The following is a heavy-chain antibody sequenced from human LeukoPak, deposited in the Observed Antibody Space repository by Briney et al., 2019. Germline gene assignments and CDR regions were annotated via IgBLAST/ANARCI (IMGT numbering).Heavy chain of an antibody. Sequence: SETLSLTCTVSGGSISSGGYYWSWIRQHPGKGLEWIGYIYYSGSTYYNPSLKSRVTISVDTSKNQLSLKLSSVTAADTAVYYCARVDTYYYDSSGYYHDYWGQGTLVTVSS. CDR2: IYYSGST. D-gene: IGHD3-22*01. V-gene: IGHV4-31*03. CDR1: GGSISSGGYY. J-gene: IGHJ4*02. CDR3: ARVDTYYYDSSGYYHDY.